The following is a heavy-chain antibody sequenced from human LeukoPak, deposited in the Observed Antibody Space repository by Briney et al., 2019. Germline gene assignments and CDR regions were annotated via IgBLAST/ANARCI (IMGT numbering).Heavy chain of an antibody. CDR2: IYHSGST. Sequence: PSETLSLTCTVSGYSISSGYYWGWIRQPPGKGLERIGSIYHSGSTYYNPSLKSRVTISVDTSKNQFSLKLSSVTAADTAVYYCARGGWLVFPWGQGTLVTVSS. CDR1: GYSISSGYY. CDR3: ARGGWLVFP. J-gene: IGHJ5*02. V-gene: IGHV4-38-2*02. D-gene: IGHD6-19*01.